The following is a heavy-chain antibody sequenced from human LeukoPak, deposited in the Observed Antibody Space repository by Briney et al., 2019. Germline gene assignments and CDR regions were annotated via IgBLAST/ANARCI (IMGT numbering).Heavy chain of an antibody. V-gene: IGHV4-59*01. CDR3: ARDSSHGSGSYNY. CDR2: IYYSGST. Sequence: SETLSLTCTVSGGSISSYYWSWIRQPPGKGLEWIGYIYYSGSTNYNPSRKSRVAISVDTSKNQFSLKLSSVTAADTAVYYCARDSSHGSGSYNYWGQGTLVTDSS. J-gene: IGHJ4*02. D-gene: IGHD3-10*01. CDR1: GGSISSYY.